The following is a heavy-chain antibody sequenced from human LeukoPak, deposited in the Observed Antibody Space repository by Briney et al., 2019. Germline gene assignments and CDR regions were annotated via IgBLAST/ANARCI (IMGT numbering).Heavy chain of an antibody. CDR1: GFTFSSYS. CDR3: ARSARLMKGVVEVTALDD. CDR2: ISWNSGTI. Sequence: GWSLRLSCAASGFTFSSYSMNWVRQAPGKGLEWVSGISWNSGTIGYGDSVKGRFTIARDNAKNSVYLEMNSLRADDTAVYYCARSARLMKGVVEVTALDDWGQGTLVTVSS. D-gene: IGHD3-3*01. V-gene: IGHV3-48*04. J-gene: IGHJ4*02.